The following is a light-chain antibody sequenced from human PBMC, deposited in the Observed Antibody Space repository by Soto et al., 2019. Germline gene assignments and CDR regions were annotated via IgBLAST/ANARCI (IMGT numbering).Light chain of an antibody. J-gene: IGKJ1*01. CDR1: QSISRG. CDR2: KAS. V-gene: IGKV1-5*03. Sequence: DIQMTQSPSTLSASVGDRVTITCRASQSISRGLAWYQQKPGKAPKLLIYKASSLESGVPSRFSGSGSGTEFTLTISSLQPDDFATYYCQQYNNYLWTFGQGTKVDIK. CDR3: QQYNNYLWT.